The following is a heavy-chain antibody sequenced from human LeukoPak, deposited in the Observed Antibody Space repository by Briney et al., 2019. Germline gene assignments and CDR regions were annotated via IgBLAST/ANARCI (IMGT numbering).Heavy chain of an antibody. Sequence: ASVKVSCKASGYTFTSYDINWVRQATGQGLEWMGGMNPNSGNTGYAQKFQGRVTITRNTSISTAYMELSSLRSEDTAVYYCARAPDIVVVPAAMADDAFDIWGQGTMVTVSS. CDR1: GYTFTSYD. CDR2: MNPNSGNT. J-gene: IGHJ3*02. V-gene: IGHV1-8*03. CDR3: ARAPDIVVVPAAMADDAFDI. D-gene: IGHD2-2*01.